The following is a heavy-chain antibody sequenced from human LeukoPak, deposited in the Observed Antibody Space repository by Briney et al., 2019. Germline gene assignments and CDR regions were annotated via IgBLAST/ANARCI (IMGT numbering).Heavy chain of an antibody. CDR3: ARHRGGSSEVDS. D-gene: IGHD1-26*01. CDR2: IYYSGTT. V-gene: IGHV4-39*01. CDR1: GGFIRSSSYY. Sequence: SETLSLTCTVSGGFIRSSSYYWDWIRQPPGKGLEWIGNIYYSGTTYYNPPLKSRVTISVDTSKNQFSLKLNSVTAADTAVYFCARHRGGSSEVDSWGQGTLVTISS. J-gene: IGHJ4*02.